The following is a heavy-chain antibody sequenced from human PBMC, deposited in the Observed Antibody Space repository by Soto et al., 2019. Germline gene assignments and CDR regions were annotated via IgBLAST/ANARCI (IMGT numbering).Heavy chain of an antibody. V-gene: IGHV1-18*01. CDR2: ISPSTGKA. Sequence: QVQLVQSGADVKKPGASVKLSCKASGYTFMHYDICWVRQAPGQGPEWLGRISPSTGKADYPQKFQGRVTMTTDTSTPTAYMEMRSLRPDDTAVYYCAREQTKWLNDAYDLWGQGTMVTVSS. D-gene: IGHD2-8*01. CDR3: AREQTKWLNDAYDL. J-gene: IGHJ3*01. CDR1: GYTFMHYD.